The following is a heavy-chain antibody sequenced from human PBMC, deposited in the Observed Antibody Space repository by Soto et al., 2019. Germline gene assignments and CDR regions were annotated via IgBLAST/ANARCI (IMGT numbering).Heavy chain of an antibody. CDR2: ISAYNGNT. V-gene: IGHV1-18*01. CDR1: GYTFTGYG. D-gene: IGHD3-22*01. J-gene: IGHJ3*01. Sequence: ASVKVSCKASGYTFTGYGISWVRQAPGQGLEWMGWISAYNGNTNYAQKLQGRVTMTTDTSTSTAYMELRSLRSDDTAVYYCARDPREAYYYDSSGSPATWGQGTMVTVSS. CDR3: ARDPREAYYYDSSGSPAT.